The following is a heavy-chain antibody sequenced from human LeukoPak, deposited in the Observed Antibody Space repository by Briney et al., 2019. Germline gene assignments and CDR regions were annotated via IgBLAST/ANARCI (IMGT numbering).Heavy chain of an antibody. CDR2: ISYDGSNK. V-gene: IGHV3-30*18. D-gene: IGHD3-10*01. CDR3: AKDHGAVGGGRSDY. CDR1: GFTFSSYG. J-gene: IGHJ4*02. Sequence: GGSLRLSCAASGFTFSSYGMHWVRQAPGKGLEWVAVISYDGSNKYYADSVKGRFTISRDNSKNTLYLQMNSLRAEDTAVYYCAKDHGAVGGGRSDYWGQGTLVTVSS.